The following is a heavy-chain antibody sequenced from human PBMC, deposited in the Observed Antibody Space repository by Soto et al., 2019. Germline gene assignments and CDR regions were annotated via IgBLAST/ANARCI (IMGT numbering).Heavy chain of an antibody. CDR1: GFTFSSYA. V-gene: IGHV3-23*01. Sequence: EVQLLESGGGLVQPGGSLRLSCAASGFTFSSYAMSWVRQAPGKGLEWVSAISGSGGSTYYADSVKGRFTISRDNSKNTLYLQMNSLRAEDTAVYYCAKDIIGHITIFGVVTAFDYWGQGTLVTVSS. CDR3: AKDIIGHITIFGVVTAFDY. D-gene: IGHD3-3*01. J-gene: IGHJ4*02. CDR2: ISGSGGST.